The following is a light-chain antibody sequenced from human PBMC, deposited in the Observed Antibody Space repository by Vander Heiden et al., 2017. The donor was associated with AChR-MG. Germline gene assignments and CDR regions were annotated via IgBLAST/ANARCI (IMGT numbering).Light chain of an antibody. Sequence: IQVTQSPSSLSASVGDRDTITCRASQTISIYLNWYQQKPGKAPRLLIYAASSLQSGVPSRFSGSGSGTDFTLTISSLQPEDFATYYCQRSYGTPFFGQGTKLEIK. CDR2: AAS. CDR3: QRSYGTPF. CDR1: QTISIY. J-gene: IGKJ2*01. V-gene: IGKV1-39*01.